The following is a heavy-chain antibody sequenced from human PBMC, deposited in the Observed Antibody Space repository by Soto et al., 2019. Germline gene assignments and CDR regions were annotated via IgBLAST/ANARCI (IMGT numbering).Heavy chain of an antibody. Sequence: PSETLSLTCTVSGGSISSSSYYWGWIRQPPGKGLEWIGSIYYSGSTYYNPSLKSRVTISVDTSKNQFSLKLSSVTAADTAVYYCARTVLMVYAITGFDYYGTDVWGQGTTVTSP. J-gene: IGHJ6*02. CDR1: GGSISSSSYY. V-gene: IGHV4-39*01. D-gene: IGHD2-8*01. CDR3: ARTVLMVYAITGFDYYGTDV. CDR2: IYYSGST.